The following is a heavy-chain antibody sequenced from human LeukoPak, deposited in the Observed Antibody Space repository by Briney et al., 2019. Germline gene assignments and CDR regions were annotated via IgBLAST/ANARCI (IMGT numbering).Heavy chain of an antibody. Sequence: PSETLPLTCTVSGGSISSGGYYWSWIRQHPGKGLEWIGYIYYSGSTYYNPSLKSRVTISVDTTKNQFSLKLSSVTAADTAVYYCARGPQGRFGELLGSNWFDPWGQGTLVTVSS. CDR2: IYYSGST. CDR3: ARGPQGRFGELLGSNWFDP. D-gene: IGHD3-10*01. CDR1: GGSISSGGYY. V-gene: IGHV4-31*03. J-gene: IGHJ5*02.